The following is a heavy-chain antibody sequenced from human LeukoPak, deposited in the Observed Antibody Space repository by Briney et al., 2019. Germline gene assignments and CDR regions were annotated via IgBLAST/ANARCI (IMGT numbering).Heavy chain of an antibody. CDR1: GFTFSSYA. CDR3: AKEKSVAGTEFDY. CDR2: ITDSGGST. D-gene: IGHD6-19*01. V-gene: IGHV3-23*01. Sequence: GESLRLSCAASGFTFSSYAMSWVRQAPGKGLEWVSAITDSGGSTYYVDSVKGRFTISRDNSKNTLYLQMNSLRAEDTAVYYCAKEKSVAGTEFDYWGQGTLVTVSS. J-gene: IGHJ4*02.